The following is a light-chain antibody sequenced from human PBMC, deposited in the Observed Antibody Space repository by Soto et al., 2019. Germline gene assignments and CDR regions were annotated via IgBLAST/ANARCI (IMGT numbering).Light chain of an antibody. Sequence: QSALTQPPSASGSPGQSVTISCTGTSSDVGGYNYVSWYQQHPGKAHKLMIYEVSKRPSGVPDRFSGSKSGNTASLTVSGLQAEDEADYYCSSYAGSNTDYVFGTGTKVTV. CDR1: SSDVGGYNY. CDR2: EVS. CDR3: SSYAGSNTDYV. J-gene: IGLJ1*01. V-gene: IGLV2-8*01.